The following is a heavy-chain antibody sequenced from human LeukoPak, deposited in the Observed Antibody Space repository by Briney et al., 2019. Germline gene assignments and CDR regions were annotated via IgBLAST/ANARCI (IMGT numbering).Heavy chain of an antibody. V-gene: IGHV4-59*02. CDR2: TYHTGST. D-gene: IGHD1-26*01. Sequence: SETLSLTCSVSGGPVTEYYWSWIRQPPGKGLEGIGYTYHTGSTNYSPSLKSRVTMSVDASRNQFSLKLVSVTAADTAVYYCARDRGSTGYYYLDSWGQGILVTVSS. CDR1: GGPVTEYY. CDR3: ARDRGSTGYYYLDS. J-gene: IGHJ4*02.